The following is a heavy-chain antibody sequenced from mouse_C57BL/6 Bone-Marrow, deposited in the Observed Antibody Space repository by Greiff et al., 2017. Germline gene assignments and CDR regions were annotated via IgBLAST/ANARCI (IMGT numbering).Heavy chain of an antibody. J-gene: IGHJ1*03. CDR3: ASELTGTGMYFDV. CDR1: GYTFTSYW. CDR2: IDPSDSYT. V-gene: IGHV1-50*01. Sequence: QVQLQQPGAELVKPGASVKLSCKASGYTFTSYWMQWVNQRPGQGLAWIGEIDPSDSYTNYNPKFKGKATLTVDTSSSTAYMQLSSLTSEDSAVYYCASELTGTGMYFDVWVTGTTVTVSS. D-gene: IGHD4-1*01.